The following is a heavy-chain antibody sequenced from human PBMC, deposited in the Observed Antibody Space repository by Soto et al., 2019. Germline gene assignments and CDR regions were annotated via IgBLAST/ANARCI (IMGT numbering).Heavy chain of an antibody. D-gene: IGHD2-21*02. Sequence: PGGSLRLSCAASGFTFSNSAMSWVRQVPGKGLEWAAGISSGGGRTNYADSVKGRFTISRDNFKDTLYLQMNSLRAEDTALYYCAKVQEFCGYNCYTVDSWGQGALVTVSS. J-gene: IGHJ4*02. V-gene: IGHV3-23*01. CDR2: ISSGGGRT. CDR1: GFTFSNSA. CDR3: AKVQEFCGYNCYTVDS.